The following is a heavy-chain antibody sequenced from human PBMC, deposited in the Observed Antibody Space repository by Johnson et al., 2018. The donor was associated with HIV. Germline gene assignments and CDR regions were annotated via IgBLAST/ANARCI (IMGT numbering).Heavy chain of an antibody. Sequence: VQLVESGGGLVQPGGSLRLSCAASGFTFSSYDMHWVRQATGKGLEWVSAIGTAGDTYYPGSVKGRFTISRENAKRSFYLQMNTLRAEDTALYYCARAVRTGPSPGFVFDIWGQGTMVTVSS. V-gene: IGHV3-13*01. D-gene: IGHD1-1*01. CDR1: GFTFSSYD. J-gene: IGHJ3*02. CDR2: IGTAGDT. CDR3: ARAVRTGPSPGFVFDI.